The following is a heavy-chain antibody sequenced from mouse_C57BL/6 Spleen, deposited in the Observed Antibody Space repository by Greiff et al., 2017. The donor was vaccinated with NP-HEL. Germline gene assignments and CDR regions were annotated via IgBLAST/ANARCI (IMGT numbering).Heavy chain of an antibody. J-gene: IGHJ1*03. D-gene: IGHD1-1*01. Sequence: EVKLMESGGGLVKPGGSLKLSCAASGFTFSSYTMSWVRQTPEKRLEWVATISGGGGNTYYPDSVKGRFTISRDNAKNTLYLQMSSLRSEDTALYYCARPSYYYGSSYWYFDVWGTGTTVTVSS. CDR1: GFTFSSYT. V-gene: IGHV5-9*01. CDR3: ARPSYYYGSSYWYFDV. CDR2: ISGGGGNT.